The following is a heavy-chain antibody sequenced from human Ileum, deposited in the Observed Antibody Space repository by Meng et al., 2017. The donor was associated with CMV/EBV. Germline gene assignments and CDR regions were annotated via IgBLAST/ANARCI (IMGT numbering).Heavy chain of an antibody. J-gene: IGHJ4*02. Sequence: SWFTVSNNYMSWVRQAPGKGLEWVSVIFSGGSTYYADSVKGRFTISRDNSKNTLYLQMNSLRAEDTAVYYCARDRASTVTRGGYFDYWGLGSLVTVSS. CDR3: ARDRASTVTRGGYFDY. CDR1: WFTVSNNY. V-gene: IGHV3-53*01. D-gene: IGHD4-11*01. CDR2: IFSGGST.